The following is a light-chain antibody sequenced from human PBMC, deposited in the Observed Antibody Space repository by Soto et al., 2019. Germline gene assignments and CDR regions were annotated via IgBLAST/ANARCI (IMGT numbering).Light chain of an antibody. CDR2: WAS. V-gene: IGKV4-1*01. CDR1: QSVLYSSTNKNY. J-gene: IGKJ1*01. CDR3: QQHFDTPPT. Sequence: DIVMTQSPDSLAVSLGERATINCRSSQSVLYSSTNKNYLAWYQQRPGQSPKLLIYWASTRESGVPDRFSGSGSGTDFTLTISSLQAEDVAVYYCQQHFDTPPTFGPGTKVEIK.